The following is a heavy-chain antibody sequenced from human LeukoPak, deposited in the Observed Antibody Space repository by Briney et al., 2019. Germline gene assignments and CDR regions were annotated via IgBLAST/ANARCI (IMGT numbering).Heavy chain of an antibody. J-gene: IGHJ4*02. Sequence: GASVKVPCKVSGYTLTELSMHWVRQAPGKGLEWMGGFDPEDGETIYAQKFQGRVTMTEDTSTDTAYMELSSLRSEDTAVYYCATSDILTGYTVDYWGQGTLVTVSS. D-gene: IGHD3-9*01. CDR3: ATSDILTGYTVDY. CDR1: GYTLTELS. V-gene: IGHV1-24*01. CDR2: FDPEDGET.